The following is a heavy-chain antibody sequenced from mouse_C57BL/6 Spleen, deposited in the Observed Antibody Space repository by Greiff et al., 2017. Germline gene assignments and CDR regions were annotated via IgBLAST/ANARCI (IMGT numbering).Heavy chain of an antibody. CDR1: GYTFTSYW. D-gene: IGHD2-1*01. Sequence: QVQLQQPGAELVKPGASVKLSCKASGYTFTSYWMQWVKQRPGQGLEWIGEIDPSDSYTNYNQKFKGKATLTVDTSSSTAYMQLSSLTSEDSAVYYCARRYYGNYPYWYFDVWGTGTTVTVSS. CDR2: IDPSDSYT. CDR3: ARRYYGNYPYWYFDV. J-gene: IGHJ1*03. V-gene: IGHV1-50*01.